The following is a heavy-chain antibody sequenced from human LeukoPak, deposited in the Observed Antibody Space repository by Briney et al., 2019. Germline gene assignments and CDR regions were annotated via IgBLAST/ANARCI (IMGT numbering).Heavy chain of an antibody. CDR2: IIPIFGTA. CDR1: GGTFSSYA. J-gene: IGHJ6*04. CDR3: ARSSIAVATIGYYYGMDV. D-gene: IGHD5-12*01. Sequence: ASVKVSCKASGGTFSSYAISWVRQAPGQGLEWMGGIIPIFGTANYAQKFQGRVTITADESTSTAYMELSSLRSEDTAVYYCARSSIAVATIGYYYGMDVWGKGTTVTVSS. V-gene: IGHV1-69*13.